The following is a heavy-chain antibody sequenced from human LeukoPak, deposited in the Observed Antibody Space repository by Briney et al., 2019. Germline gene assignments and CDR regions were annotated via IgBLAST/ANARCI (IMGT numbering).Heavy chain of an antibody. CDR1: GGTFSSYA. D-gene: IGHD1-1*01. CDR2: IIPIFGTA. CDR3: ARRAWKNNWNDAGPDYFDY. V-gene: IGHV1-69*06. Sequence: SVKVSRKASGGTFSSYAISWVRHAPGQGLEWMGGIIPIFGTANYAQKFQGRVTITADKSTSTAYMELSSLRSEDTAVYYCARRAWKNNWNDAGPDYFDYWGQGTLVTVSS. J-gene: IGHJ4*02.